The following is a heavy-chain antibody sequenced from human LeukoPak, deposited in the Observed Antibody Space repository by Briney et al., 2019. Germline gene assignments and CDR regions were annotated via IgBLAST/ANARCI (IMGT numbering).Heavy chain of an antibody. V-gene: IGHV4-39*07. CDR2: IYYSGST. CDR3: ARRPGAARPLGWFDP. Sequence: PSQTLSLTCTVSGGSISSSNYYWGWIRQPPGKGLEWIGSIYYSGSTYYNPSLKSRVTISVDTSKNQFSLKLSSVTAADTAVYYCARRPGAARPLGWFDPWGQGTLVTVSS. D-gene: IGHD6-6*01. CDR1: GGSISSSNYY. J-gene: IGHJ5*02.